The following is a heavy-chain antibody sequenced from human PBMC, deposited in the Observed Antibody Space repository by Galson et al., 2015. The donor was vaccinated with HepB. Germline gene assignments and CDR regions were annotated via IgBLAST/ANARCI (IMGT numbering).Heavy chain of an antibody. Sequence: CAISGDSVSSNSAAWNWIRQSPSRGLEWLGRTYYRSKWYNDYAVSVKSRITINPDTSKNQFSLQLNSVTPEDTAVYYCARERYCSSTSCYRSMIWGVWGKGTTVTVSS. CDR3: ARERYCSSTSCYRSMIWGV. J-gene: IGHJ6*04. D-gene: IGHD2-2*01. CDR2: TYYRSKWYN. CDR1: GDSVSSNSAA. V-gene: IGHV6-1*01.